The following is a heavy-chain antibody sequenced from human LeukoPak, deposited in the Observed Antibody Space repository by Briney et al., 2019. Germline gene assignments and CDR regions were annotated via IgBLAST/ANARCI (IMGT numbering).Heavy chain of an antibody. CDR1: GFTFNAYV. Sequence: GGSLRLASAASGFTFNAYVMHWVRQAPGKGLEWVAVMSYDGSNQNYADSVQGRFTISRDNSKNTLYLQMNSLRAEDTAVYYCARDPRSSGYFFDYWGQGTLDTVSS. J-gene: IGHJ4*02. CDR2: MSYDGSNQ. D-gene: IGHD3-22*01. CDR3: ARDPRSSGYFFDY. V-gene: IGHV3-30*04.